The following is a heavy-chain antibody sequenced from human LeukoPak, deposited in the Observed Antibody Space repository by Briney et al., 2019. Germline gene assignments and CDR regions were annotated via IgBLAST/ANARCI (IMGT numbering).Heavy chain of an antibody. CDR3: ARVVGAGYFAL. CDR2: INHSGST. CDR1: GGSFSGYY. D-gene: IGHD1-26*01. J-gene: IGHJ2*01. Sequence: SETLSLTCAVYGGSFSGYYWSWIRQPPGKGLEWIGEINHSGSTNYNPSLKSRVTISVDTSKNQFSLKLSSVTAADTAVYYCARVVGAGYFALWGRGTLVTVSS. V-gene: IGHV4-34*01.